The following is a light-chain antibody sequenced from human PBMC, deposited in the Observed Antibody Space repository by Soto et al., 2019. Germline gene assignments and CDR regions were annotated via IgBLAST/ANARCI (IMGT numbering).Light chain of an antibody. CDR3: HQRQSWPRT. J-gene: IGKJ1*01. CDR2: YTS. CDR1: QYVGTR. Sequence: EIVLTQSPATLSSSPGETATLSCRASQYVGTRLAWYQHKPGQAPRLLIYYTSNRATGIPARFSGSGSGTDFTLTISSLAPEDFAIYYCHQRQSWPRTFSQGTTVEIK. V-gene: IGKV3-11*01.